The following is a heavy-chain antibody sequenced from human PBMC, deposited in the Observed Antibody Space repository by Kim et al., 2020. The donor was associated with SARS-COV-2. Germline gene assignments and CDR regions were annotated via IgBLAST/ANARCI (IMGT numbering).Heavy chain of an antibody. CDR2: INHSGST. CDR3: ARGSRYFDWLLSSYYYYGMDV. Sequence: SETLSLTCAVYGGSFSGYYWSWIRQPPGKGLEWIGEINHSGSTNYNPSLKSRVTISVDTSKNQFSLKLSSVTAADTAVYYCARGSRYFDWLLSSYYYYGMDVWGQGTTVTVSS. V-gene: IGHV4-34*01. J-gene: IGHJ6*02. D-gene: IGHD3-9*01. CDR1: GGSFSGYY.